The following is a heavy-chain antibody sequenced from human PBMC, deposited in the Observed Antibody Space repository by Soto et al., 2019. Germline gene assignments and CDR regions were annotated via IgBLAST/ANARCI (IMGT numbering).Heavy chain of an antibody. D-gene: IGHD6-13*01. CDR3: ARGGQVAAAGPDY. Sequence: KPSETLSLTCSVSGGSMSGYYWTWIRQPPGKGLEWIGYIYHSGSTDYNPSLKSRVSMSIEKSRTQFSLKLRSVTAADTAVYYCARGGQVAAAGPDYWGQGTLVTVSS. V-gene: IGHV4-59*01. CDR1: GGSMSGYY. J-gene: IGHJ4*02. CDR2: IYHSGST.